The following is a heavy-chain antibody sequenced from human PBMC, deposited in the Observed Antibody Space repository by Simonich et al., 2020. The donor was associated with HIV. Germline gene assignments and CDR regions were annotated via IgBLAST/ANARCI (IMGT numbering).Heavy chain of an antibody. CDR3: AHGPGGGSGSYYNYFDY. V-gene: IGHV2-5*02. CDR2: IEWDDDK. Sequence: QITLKESGPTLVKPTQTLTLTCTFSGFSLSTSGVGVGWIRQPPGKALGGLALIEWDDDKRSSPALKGKLTITKDTSKNQVVLTMTNMDPVDTATYYCAHGPGGGSGSYYNYFDYWGQGTLVTVSS. CDR1: GFSLSTSGVG. J-gene: IGHJ4*02. D-gene: IGHD3-10*01.